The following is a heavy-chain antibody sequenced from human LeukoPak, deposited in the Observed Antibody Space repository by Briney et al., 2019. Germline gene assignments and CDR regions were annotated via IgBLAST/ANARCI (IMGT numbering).Heavy chain of an antibody. Sequence: SETVSLTCTVSGCSISSSSYYWGWIRQPPGKGLEWIGSIYYSGSTYYNPSLKSRVTISVDTSKNQFSLKLSSVTAADTAVYYCATQMATRFGYYYYGMDVWGQGTTVTVSS. D-gene: IGHD5-24*01. V-gene: IGHV4-39*01. CDR1: GCSISSSSYY. CDR2: IYYSGST. J-gene: IGHJ6*02. CDR3: ATQMATRFGYYYYGMDV.